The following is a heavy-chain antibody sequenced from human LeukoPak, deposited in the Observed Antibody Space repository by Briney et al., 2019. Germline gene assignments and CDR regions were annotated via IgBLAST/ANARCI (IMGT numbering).Heavy chain of an antibody. CDR3: ARAMVEWLDV. V-gene: IGHV1-2*02. CDR1: GYIFTGYY. D-gene: IGHD3-3*01. J-gene: IGHJ6*02. CDR2: INPNSGDT. Sequence: ASVKVSCKASGYIFTGYYIHWVRQASGQGLEWMGWINPNSGDTNNAQTFQGRVTMTRDTSISTAYMELSRLRSDDTAVYYCARAMVEWLDVWGQGTTVTVSS.